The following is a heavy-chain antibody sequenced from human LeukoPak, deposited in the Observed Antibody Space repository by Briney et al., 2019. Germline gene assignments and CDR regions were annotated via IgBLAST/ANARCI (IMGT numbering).Heavy chain of an antibody. CDR3: ARGGDYGVYSAGSTNFDY. CDR2: IYYSGST. J-gene: IGHJ4*02. Sequence: SETLPLTCTVSGGSISSSSYYWGWIRQPPGKGLEWIGNIYYSGSTYYNPSLKSRVTISVDTSNNQFSLKLSSVTAADTAVYYCARGGDYGVYSAGSTNFDYWGQGTLVTVSS. CDR1: GGSISSSSYY. D-gene: IGHD4-23*01. V-gene: IGHV4-39*07.